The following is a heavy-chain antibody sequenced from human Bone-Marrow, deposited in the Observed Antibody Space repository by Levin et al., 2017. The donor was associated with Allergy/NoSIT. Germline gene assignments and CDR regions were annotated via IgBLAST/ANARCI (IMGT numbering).Heavy chain of an antibody. CDR1: GYTFTSYY. V-gene: IGHV1-46*01. J-gene: IGHJ4*02. Sequence: GESLKISCKASGYTFTSYYMHWVRQAPGQGLEWMGIINPSGGSTSYAQKFQGRVTMTRDTSTSTVYMELSSLRSEDTAVYYCARGSFYDSSGYYPDYWGQGTLVTVSS. CDR2: INPSGGST. D-gene: IGHD3-22*01. CDR3: ARGSFYDSSGYYPDY.